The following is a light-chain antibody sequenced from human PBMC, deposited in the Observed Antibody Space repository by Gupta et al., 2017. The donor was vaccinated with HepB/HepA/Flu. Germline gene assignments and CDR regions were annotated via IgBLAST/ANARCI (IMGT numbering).Light chain of an antibody. J-gene: IGKJ1*01. Sequence: DIQMTQSPSTLSASVGDRVTITCRASQRISSWLAWYQQKPGKAPKLLIYKASTLESGVPSRLSGSGSGTEFTLTISSRQPDDFATYYCQQYNSYSWTFGKGTKVEIK. CDR3: QQYNSYSWT. CDR1: QRISSW. V-gene: IGKV1-5*03. CDR2: KAS.